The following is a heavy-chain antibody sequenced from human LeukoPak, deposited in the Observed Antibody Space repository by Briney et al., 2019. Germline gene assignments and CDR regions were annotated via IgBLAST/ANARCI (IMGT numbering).Heavy chain of an antibody. CDR1: GGSISSGGYS. J-gene: IGHJ5*02. CDR2: IYHSGST. D-gene: IGHD6-19*01. Sequence: SETLSLTCAVSGGSISSGGYSWSWIRQPPGKGLEWIGYIYHSGSTYYNPSLKSRVTISVDRSKNQFSLKLSSVTAADTAVYYCARGSGWYNWFDPWGQGTLVTVSS. V-gene: IGHV4-30-2*01. CDR3: ARGSGWYNWFDP.